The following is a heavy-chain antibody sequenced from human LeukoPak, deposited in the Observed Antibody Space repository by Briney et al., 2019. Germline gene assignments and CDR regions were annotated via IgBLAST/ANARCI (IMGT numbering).Heavy chain of an antibody. CDR1: GFTFSSYW. J-gene: IGHJ4*02. Sequence: GGSLRLSCAASGFTFSSYWRTWVRQAPGKGLEWVANIKLDGSEKYYVDSVKGRFTIFRDNAKNSLYLQMNSLRAEDTAVYYCSRHSRVAFDYWGQGTLVTVSS. CDR3: SRHSRVAFDY. CDR2: IKLDGSEK. V-gene: IGHV3-7*04. D-gene: IGHD2-15*01.